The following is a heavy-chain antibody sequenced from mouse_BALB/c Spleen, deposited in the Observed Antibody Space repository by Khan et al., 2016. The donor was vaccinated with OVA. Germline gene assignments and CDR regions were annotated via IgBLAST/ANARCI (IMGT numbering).Heavy chain of an antibody. V-gene: IGHV9-3-1*01. D-gene: IGHD3-3*01. Sequence: QIQLVQSGPELKKPGETVKISCKASGYTFTNYGMNWVKQAPGKGLKWMGWIYTYTGEPTYADDFKGRFAFSLESSASTAYLQINNLTNEDTAKDFCARGSNRAMDYWGQGTSVTVSS. CDR3: ARGSNRAMDY. CDR2: IYTYTGEP. J-gene: IGHJ4*01. CDR1: GYTFTNYG.